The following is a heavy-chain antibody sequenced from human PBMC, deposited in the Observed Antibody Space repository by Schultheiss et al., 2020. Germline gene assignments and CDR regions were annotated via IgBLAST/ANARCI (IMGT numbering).Heavy chain of an antibody. CDR3: ARGPPVRDPYYFDY. J-gene: IGHJ4*02. V-gene: IGHV1-24*01. CDR2: FDPEDGET. Sequence: ASVKVSCKASGYTFTSYDINWVRQATGQGLEWMGGFDPEDGETIYAQKFQGRVTMTEDTSTDTAYMELRSLRSDDTAVFYCARGPPVRDPYYFDYWGQGTLATVSS. CDR1: GYTFTSYD.